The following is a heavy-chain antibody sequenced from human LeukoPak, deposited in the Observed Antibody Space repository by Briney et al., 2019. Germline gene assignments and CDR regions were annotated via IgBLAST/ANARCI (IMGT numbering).Heavy chain of an antibody. CDR1: GFTFSSYA. J-gene: IGHJ4*02. CDR2: ISYDGSNK. D-gene: IGHD5-12*01. V-gene: IGHV3-30-3*01. Sequence: GRSLRLSCAASGFTFSSYAMHWVRQAPGKGLEWVAVISYDGSNKYYADSVKGRFTISRDNSKNTLYLQMNSLRAEDTAVYYCARHLPHSGYDFWGQGTLVTVSS. CDR3: ARHLPHSGYDF.